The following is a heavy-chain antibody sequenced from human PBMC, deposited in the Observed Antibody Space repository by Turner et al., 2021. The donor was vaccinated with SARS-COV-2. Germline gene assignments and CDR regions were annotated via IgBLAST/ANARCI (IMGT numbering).Heavy chain of an antibody. D-gene: IGHD3-9*01. CDR1: GFTFSSYG. V-gene: IGHV3-30*18. CDR2: ISYDGSNK. Sequence: QVQLVESGGGVVQPGGSLRLSCAASGFTFSSYGMHWVRQAPGKGLEWVAVISYDGSNKYYADSVKGRFTISRDNSKNTLYLQMNSLRAEDTAVYYCAKGGWYYDILTGSYFDYWGQGTLVTVSS. J-gene: IGHJ4*02. CDR3: AKGGWYYDILTGSYFDY.